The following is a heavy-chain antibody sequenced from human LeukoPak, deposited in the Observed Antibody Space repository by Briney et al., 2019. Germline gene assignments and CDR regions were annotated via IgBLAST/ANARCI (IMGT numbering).Heavy chain of an antibody. CDR2: ISSSSSTI. CDR1: GFTFSSYS. J-gene: IGHJ4*02. CDR3: ARDSYQLLGPLNDY. V-gene: IGHV3-48*01. D-gene: IGHD2-2*01. Sequence: SGGSLRLSCAASGFTFSSYSMNWVRQAPGKGLEWVSYISSSSSTIYYADSVKGRFTISRDNAKNSLYLQMNSLRAEDTAVYYCARDSYQLLGPLNDYWGQGTLVTVSS.